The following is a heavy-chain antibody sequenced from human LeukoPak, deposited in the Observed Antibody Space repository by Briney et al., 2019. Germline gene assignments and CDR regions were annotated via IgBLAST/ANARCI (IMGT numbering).Heavy chain of an antibody. CDR1: GFTFSSDW. V-gene: IGHV3-7*03. CDR2: INPDGSEK. J-gene: IGHJ4*02. Sequence: PGGSLRLSCAVSGFTFSSDWMIWVRQAPGKGLEWVANINPDGSEKNYVDSVRGRFTISRDNAKNSLDLQMNSLRVEDMALYYCAKDQYSSGWYYFDYWGQGTLVTVSS. D-gene: IGHD6-19*01. CDR3: AKDQYSSGWYYFDY.